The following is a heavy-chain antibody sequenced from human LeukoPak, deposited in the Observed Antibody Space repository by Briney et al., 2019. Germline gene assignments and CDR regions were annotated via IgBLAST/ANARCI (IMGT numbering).Heavy chain of an antibody. V-gene: IGHV1-3*01. D-gene: IGHD1-7*01. CDR3: ARDDWNYKFTIHSYYYGMDV. Sequence: ASVKVSCKASGYTFTSYAMHWVRQAPGQGLEWMGWINGGNGNTRYSQKLQGRVTITRDTSANTVYMELSSLRSGDTAVYYCARDDWNYKFTIHSYYYGMDVWGQGTTVTVS. CDR2: INGGNGNT. CDR1: GYTFTSYA. J-gene: IGHJ6*02.